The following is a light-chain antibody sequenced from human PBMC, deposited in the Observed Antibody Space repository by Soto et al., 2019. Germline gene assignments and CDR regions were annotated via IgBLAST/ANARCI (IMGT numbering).Light chain of an antibody. CDR1: QSISTY. Sequence: DLQMTQSPSSLSASVGDRVTITCRVSQSISTYLNWFQQKPGRAPKLLIYLTSTIQSGVPSRCSGCESGTDFTLTIRSLEAEDFATYYWQQSSPPPWTFGQGTKVDVK. CDR2: LTS. V-gene: IGKV1-39*01. CDR3: QQSSPPPWT. J-gene: IGKJ1*01.